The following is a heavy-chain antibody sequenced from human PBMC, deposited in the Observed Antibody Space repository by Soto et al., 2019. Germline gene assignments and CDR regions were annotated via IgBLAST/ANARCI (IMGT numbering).Heavy chain of an antibody. CDR2: IGSKANNYAT. J-gene: IGHJ6*02. D-gene: IGHD2-15*01. Sequence: EVQLVESGGGLVQPGGSLKVSCAASGFTFSGSAMHWVRQASGKGLEWVGRIGSKANNYATAYAASVKGRFTISRDDSKNAAYRQMNSLKTEDKAIYYCTRPFDCSGGSCYSGWYYYYGMDVWGQGTTVTVSS. V-gene: IGHV3-73*01. CDR1: GFTFSGSA. CDR3: TRPFDCSGGSCYSGWYYYYGMDV.